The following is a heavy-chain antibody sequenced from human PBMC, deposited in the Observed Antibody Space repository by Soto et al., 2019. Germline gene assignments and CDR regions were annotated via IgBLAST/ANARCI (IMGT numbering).Heavy chain of an antibody. Sequence: ASVKVSCKGSGGTFSSYAIGWVRQAPGQGLEWMGWMNPNSGNTGYVQKFQGRITMTRNTSISTAYMELSSLRSEDTAVYYCTRGAAFDIWGQGTMVTVS. CDR2: MNPNSGNT. J-gene: IGHJ3*02. CDR3: TRGAAFDI. V-gene: IGHV1-8*02. CDR1: GGTFSSYA.